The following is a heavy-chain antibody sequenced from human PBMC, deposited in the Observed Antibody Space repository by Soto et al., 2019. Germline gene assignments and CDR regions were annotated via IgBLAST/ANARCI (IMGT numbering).Heavy chain of an antibody. CDR1: GGSVSTGSNF. D-gene: IGHD3-10*01. Sequence: PSETLSLTCAVSGGSVSTGSNFGGWIRQPPEKGLEFIGYIYRGGSSNLNPSLKSRVALSIETSKNQFSLTLRSVTAADTAVYYCMRAHESGDFYGMSVWGPGTTVTVS. CDR3: MRAHESGDFYGMSV. J-gene: IGHJ6*02. CDR2: IYRGGSS. V-gene: IGHV4-61*01.